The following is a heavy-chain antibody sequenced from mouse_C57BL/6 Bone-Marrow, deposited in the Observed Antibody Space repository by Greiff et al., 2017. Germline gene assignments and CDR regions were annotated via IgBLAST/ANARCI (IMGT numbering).Heavy chain of an antibody. Sequence: QVQLQQSGAELARPGASVKLSCKASGYTFTSYGISWVKQRTGQGLEWIGEIYPRSGNTYYNEKFKGKATLTADKSSSTAYIELRSLTSEDSAVYFVARGDLLWLRQGVDYWGQGTTLTVSS. CDR2: IYPRSGNT. CDR1: GYTFTSYG. CDR3: ARGDLLWLRQGVDY. D-gene: IGHD2-2*01. J-gene: IGHJ2*01. V-gene: IGHV1-81*01.